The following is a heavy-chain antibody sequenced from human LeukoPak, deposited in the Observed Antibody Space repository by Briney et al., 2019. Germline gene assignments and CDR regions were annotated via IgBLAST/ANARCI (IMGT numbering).Heavy chain of an antibody. CDR1: GFSFSNYS. CDR3: ARDLIAAAGPNYFDY. D-gene: IGHD6-13*01. V-gene: IGHV3-21*06. J-gene: IGHJ4*02. CDR2: ISKSSSYT. Sequence: GGSLRLSCAASGFSFSNYSMNWVRQAPGKGLEWVSSISKSSSYTYYADSVKGRFTISRDNAKNSLYLQMNSLRAEDTAVYYCARDLIAAAGPNYFDYWGQGTLVTVSS.